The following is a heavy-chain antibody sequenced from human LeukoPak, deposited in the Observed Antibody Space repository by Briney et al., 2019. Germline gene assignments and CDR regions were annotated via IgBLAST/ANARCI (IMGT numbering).Heavy chain of an antibody. D-gene: IGHD4-23*01. CDR2: IFYSGGT. Sequence: SETLSLTCTHSGGSIRGFFWSWIRQPPGKGLEWIGYIFYSGGTYYNPSLMGRVTISVDMSTNQFSLKLTSVTAADTAVYYCARHDYGGNSAWFDPWGQGTLVTVSS. J-gene: IGHJ5*02. CDR3: ARHDYGGNSAWFDP. CDR1: GGSIRGFF. V-gene: IGHV4-59*01.